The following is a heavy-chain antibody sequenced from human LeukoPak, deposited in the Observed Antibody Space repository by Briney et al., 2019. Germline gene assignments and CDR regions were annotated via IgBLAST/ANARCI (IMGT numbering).Heavy chain of an antibody. CDR2: IIPIFGTA. J-gene: IGHJ6*03. CDR3: ARYSSSWLGYMDV. Sequence: GASVKVSCKASGYTFTGYYMHWVRQAPGQGLEWMGGIIPIFGTANYAQKFQGRVTITADKSTSTAYMELSSLRSEDTAVYYCARYSSSWLGYMDVWGKGTTVTVSS. CDR1: GYTFTGYY. D-gene: IGHD6-13*01. V-gene: IGHV1-69*06.